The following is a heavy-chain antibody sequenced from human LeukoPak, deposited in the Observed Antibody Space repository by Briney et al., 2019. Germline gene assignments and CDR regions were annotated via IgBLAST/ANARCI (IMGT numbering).Heavy chain of an antibody. CDR2: ISYDGSNK. Sequence: GGSLRLSCAASGFTFSSYAMHWVRQAPGKGLEWVAVISYDGSNKYYADSVKGRFTISRDNSKNTLYLQMNSLRAEDTAVYYCARRAVSGTSPLDYWGQGTLVTVSS. D-gene: IGHD6-19*01. CDR3: ARRAVSGTSPLDY. J-gene: IGHJ4*02. CDR1: GFTFSSYA. V-gene: IGHV3-30-3*01.